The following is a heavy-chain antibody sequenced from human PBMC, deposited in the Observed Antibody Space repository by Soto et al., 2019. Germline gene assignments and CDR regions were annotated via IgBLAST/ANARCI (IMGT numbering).Heavy chain of an antibody. V-gene: IGHV4-34*01. D-gene: IGHD6-19*01. CDR3: ASLDSSGWYLDY. CDR2: INHSGST. CDR1: GGSFSGYY. J-gene: IGHJ4*02. Sequence: SETLSLTCAVYGGSFSGYYWSWIRQPPGKGLEWIGEINHSGSTNYNPSLKSRVTISVDTSKNQFSLKLSSVTAADTAVYYCASLDSSGWYLDYWGQGTLVTVSS.